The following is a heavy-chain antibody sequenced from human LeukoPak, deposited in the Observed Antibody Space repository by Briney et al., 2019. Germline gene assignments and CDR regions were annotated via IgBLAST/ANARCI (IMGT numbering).Heavy chain of an antibody. CDR2: IYYSGST. Sequence: QVQLQESDPGLMKPSETLSLPCTGAGVSISTYYWRCIRQLRAVALAWIGYIYYSGSTNYNPSLKSRVTISVDTSKNQFSLKLSSVTAADTAVYYCARDSGYYPNWGQGTLVTVSS. CDR1: GVSISTYY. CDR3: ARDSGYYPN. D-gene: IGHD3-22*01. V-gene: IGHV4-59*01. J-gene: IGHJ4*02.